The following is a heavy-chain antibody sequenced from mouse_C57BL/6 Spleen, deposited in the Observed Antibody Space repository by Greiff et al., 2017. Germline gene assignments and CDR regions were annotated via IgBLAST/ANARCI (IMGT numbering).Heavy chain of an antibody. CDR2: INPGSGGT. CDR3: ARWDYGYDY. J-gene: IGHJ2*01. V-gene: IGHV1-54*01. CDR1: GYAFTNYL. Sequence: VKLMESGAELVRPGTSVKVSCKASGYAFTNYLIEWVKQRPGQGLEWIGVINPGSGGTNYNEKFKGKATLTADKASSTAYMQLSSLTSEDSAVYFCARWDYGYDYWGKGTTLTVSS. D-gene: IGHD2-2*01.